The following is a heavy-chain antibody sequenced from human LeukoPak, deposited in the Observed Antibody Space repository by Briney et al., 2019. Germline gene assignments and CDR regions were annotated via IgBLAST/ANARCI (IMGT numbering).Heavy chain of an antibody. CDR2: ISADSGNT. D-gene: IGHD6-13*01. CDR1: GYTFTSYG. V-gene: IGHV1-18*01. Sequence: ASVKVSCKASGYTFTSYGISWVRQAPGQGLEWLGWISADSGNTNYAQKLQGRVTMTTDTSTSTAYMELRSLRSDDTAVYYCARVTGYMTEDYFDYWGQGTLITVSS. CDR3: ARVTGYMTEDYFDY. J-gene: IGHJ4*02.